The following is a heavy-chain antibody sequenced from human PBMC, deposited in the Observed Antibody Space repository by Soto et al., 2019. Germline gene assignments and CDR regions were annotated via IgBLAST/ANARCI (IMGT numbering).Heavy chain of an antibody. Sequence: GGSLRLSCAASGFTFSNAWMSWVRQAPGKGLEWVGRIKSKTDGGTTDYAAPVKGRFTISRDDSKNTLYLQMNSLKTEDTAVYYCTPVGYDSSGYSDYWGQGTLVTVSS. CDR1: GFTFSNAW. D-gene: IGHD3-22*01. J-gene: IGHJ4*02. CDR3: TPVGYDSSGYSDY. V-gene: IGHV3-15*01. CDR2: IKSKTDGGTT.